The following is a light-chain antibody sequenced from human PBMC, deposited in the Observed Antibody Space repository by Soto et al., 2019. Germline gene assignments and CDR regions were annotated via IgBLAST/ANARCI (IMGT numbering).Light chain of an antibody. CDR1: SGSVSTSYY. J-gene: IGLJ3*02. V-gene: IGLV8-61*01. Sequence: QAVVTQEPSFSVSPGGTVTLTCGLSSGSVSTSYYPSWYQQTPGQAPRTLIYSTNTRSSGVPDRFSGSILGNKAVLTITGAQADDESDYYCVLYMGSGMWVFGGGTKVTVL. CDR3: VLYMGSGMWV. CDR2: STN.